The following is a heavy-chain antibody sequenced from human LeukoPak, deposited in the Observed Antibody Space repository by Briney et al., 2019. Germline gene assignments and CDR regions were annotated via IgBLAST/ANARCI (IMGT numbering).Heavy chain of an antibody. CDR1: GASVSGSPYY. CDR2: IYSSGST. CDR3: AKSGGYGLIDY. Sequence: SETLSLTCTVSGASVSGSPYYWGWIRQPPGKGLEWIGSIYSSGSTYYNASLQSRVTISIETSKNQISLRLNSVTAADTAIYYCAKSGGYGLIDYWGQGTLVTVSS. D-gene: IGHD1-26*01. J-gene: IGHJ4*02. V-gene: IGHV4-39*01.